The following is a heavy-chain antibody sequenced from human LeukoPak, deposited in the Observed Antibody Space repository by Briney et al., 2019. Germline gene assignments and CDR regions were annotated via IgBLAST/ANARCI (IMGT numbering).Heavy chain of an antibody. CDR1: GGSMNNYY. D-gene: IGHD2-15*01. V-gene: IGHV4-59*01. CDR2: IYYSGST. CDR3: ARENRYCTGGNCYETLDY. J-gene: IGHJ4*02. Sequence: SETLSLTCTVSGGSMNNYYWSWIRQTPGKGLEWIGYIYYSGSTNYNPSLQGRVLISVDTSKNQFSLKMTSVTAADTAVCYCARENRYCTGGNCYETLDYWGQGTLVTVFS.